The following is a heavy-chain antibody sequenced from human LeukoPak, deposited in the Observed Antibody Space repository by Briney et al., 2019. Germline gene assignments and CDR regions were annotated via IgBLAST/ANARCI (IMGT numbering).Heavy chain of an antibody. J-gene: IGHJ4*02. D-gene: IGHD3-22*01. CDR2: ISAYNGNT. Sequence: ASVKDSCKASGYTFTSYGISWVRQAPGQGLEWMGWISAYNGNTNYAQKLQGRVTMTTDTSTSTAYMELRSLRSDDTAVYYCARDRGYYYDSSGYLFDYWGQGTLVTVSS. CDR1: GYTFTSYG. CDR3: ARDRGYYYDSSGYLFDY. V-gene: IGHV1-18*01.